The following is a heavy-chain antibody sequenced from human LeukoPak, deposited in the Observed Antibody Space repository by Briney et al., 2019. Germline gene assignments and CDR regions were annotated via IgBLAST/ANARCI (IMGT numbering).Heavy chain of an antibody. CDR2: INPSGGST. D-gene: IGHD2/OR15-2a*01. CDR3: ARDFAQDGIVADAFDI. CDR1: GYTFTSYY. J-gene: IGHJ3*02. Sequence: ASVKVSCKASGYTFTSYYMHWVRQAPGQGLEWMGIINPSGGSTSYAQKFQGRVTMTRDTSTSTVCMELSSLRSEDTAVYYCARDFAQDGIVADAFDIWGQGTMVTVSS. V-gene: IGHV1-46*01.